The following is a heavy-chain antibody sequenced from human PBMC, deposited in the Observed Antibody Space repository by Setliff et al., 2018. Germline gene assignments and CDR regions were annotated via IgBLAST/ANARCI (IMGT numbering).Heavy chain of an antibody. CDR3: ATTYSYDSRVVFDV. Sequence: GESLKISCAASGFTFRDYTMAWVRQTPGKGLVWVSRIDSDGSVTNYADSVKGRFTISRDNAKNTLYLQMTSLTTEDTALYYCATTYSYDSRVVFDVWGQGTMVTVSS. J-gene: IGHJ3*01. D-gene: IGHD3-22*01. V-gene: IGHV3-74*01. CDR2: IDSDGSVT. CDR1: GFTFRDYT.